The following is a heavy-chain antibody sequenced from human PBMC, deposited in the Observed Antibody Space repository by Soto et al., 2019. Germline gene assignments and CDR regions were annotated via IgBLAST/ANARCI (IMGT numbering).Heavy chain of an antibody. CDR1: GYTFTSYS. CDR3: ASGIVGALYYYYGMDV. V-gene: IGHV1-3*01. D-gene: IGHD1-26*01. Sequence: ASAEASSKASGYTFTSYSLYWVRHAPGQRLEWMGWINAGNGNTKYSQKFQGRVTITRDTSASTAYMELSSLRSEDTAVYYCASGIVGALYYYYGMDVWGQGTTVIVSS. J-gene: IGHJ6*02. CDR2: INAGNGNT.